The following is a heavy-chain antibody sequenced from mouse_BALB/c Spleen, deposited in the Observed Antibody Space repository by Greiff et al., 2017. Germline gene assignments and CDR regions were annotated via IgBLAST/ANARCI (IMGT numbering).Heavy chain of an antibody. V-gene: IGHV5-17*02. CDR3: ARRYLYAMDY. D-gene: IGHD2-14*01. Sequence: EVKVVESGGGLVQPGGSRKLSCAASGFTFSSFGMHWVRQAPEKGLEWVAYTSSGSSTIYYADTVKGRFTISRDNPKNTLFLQMTSLRSEDTAMYYCARRYLYAMDYWGQGTSVTVSS. J-gene: IGHJ4*01. CDR2: TSSGSSTI. CDR1: GFTFSSFG.